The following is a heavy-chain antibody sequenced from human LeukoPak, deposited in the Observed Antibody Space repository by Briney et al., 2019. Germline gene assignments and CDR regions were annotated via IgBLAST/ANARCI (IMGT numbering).Heavy chain of an antibody. D-gene: IGHD5-18*01. CDR2: VKGGGRTT. Sequence: GGPLRLSCAASGLTFRVFWMHWLPAPPGKGLVWVAHVKGGGRTTLYADSVKGRFTISRDNEKITLYLQINSLRADDWGLCYCATGHSYGYDYWGQGVLVTVSS. CDR3: ATGHSYGYDY. J-gene: IGHJ4*02. V-gene: IGHV3-74*01. CDR1: GLTFRVFW.